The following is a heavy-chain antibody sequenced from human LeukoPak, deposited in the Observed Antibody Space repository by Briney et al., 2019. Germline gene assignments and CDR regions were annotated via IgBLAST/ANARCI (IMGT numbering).Heavy chain of an antibody. Sequence: TGGSLRLSCAASGFTVSSNYMSWVRQAPGKGLEWVSVIYSGGSTYYADSVKGRFTISRDNSKNTLYLQMNSLRAEDTAVYYCAKGGISLYSHFDYWGQGTLVTVSS. D-gene: IGHD2-8*01. V-gene: IGHV3-66*01. CDR1: GFTVSSNY. CDR3: AKGGISLYSHFDY. J-gene: IGHJ4*02. CDR2: IYSGGST.